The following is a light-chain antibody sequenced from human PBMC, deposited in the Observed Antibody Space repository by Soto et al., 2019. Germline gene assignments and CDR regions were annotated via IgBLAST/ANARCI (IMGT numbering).Light chain of an antibody. Sequence: EIVLTQSPATLSLSPGERATLSCRASQSISSYLAWYQQKPGQAPRLLVYDASNMAPGLPARFSGSGSGTDFPLTIGSLEPEDFAVYYCQQRNYWPITFGQGTRLEIK. V-gene: IGKV3-11*01. J-gene: IGKJ5*01. CDR2: DAS. CDR3: QQRNYWPIT. CDR1: QSISSY.